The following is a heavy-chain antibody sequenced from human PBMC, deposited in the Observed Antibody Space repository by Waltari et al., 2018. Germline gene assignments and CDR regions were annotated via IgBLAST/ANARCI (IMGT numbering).Heavy chain of an antibody. J-gene: IGHJ6*02. CDR1: GYSISSGYY. CDR3: ARDTRRSMDV. V-gene: IGHV4-38-2*02. CDR2: IYHSGST. Sequence: QVQLQESGPGLVKPSETLSLTCAVSGYSISSGYYWGWIRQPPGKGLEWIGSIYHSGSTYYNPSLKSRVTISVDTSKNQFSLKLSSVTAADTAVYYCARDTRRSMDVWGQGTTVTVSS.